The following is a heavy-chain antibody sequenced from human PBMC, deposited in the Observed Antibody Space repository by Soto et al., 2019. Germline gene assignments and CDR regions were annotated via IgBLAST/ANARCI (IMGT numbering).Heavy chain of an antibody. Sequence: PSETLSLTCTVSGGSISSSSYCWGWIRQPPGKGLEWIGSIYYSGSTYYNPSLKSRVTISVDTSKNQFSLKLSSVTAADTAVYYCARSIGYYYGSGHDYWGQGTLVTVSS. CDR3: ARSIGYYYGSGHDY. J-gene: IGHJ4*02. V-gene: IGHV4-39*01. CDR1: GGSISSSSYC. CDR2: IYYSGST. D-gene: IGHD3-10*01.